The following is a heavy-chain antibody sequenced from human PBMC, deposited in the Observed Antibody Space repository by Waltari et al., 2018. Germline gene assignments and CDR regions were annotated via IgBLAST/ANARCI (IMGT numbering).Heavy chain of an antibody. J-gene: IGHJ6*03. V-gene: IGHV4-39*07. CDR1: GGSISSSSYY. CDR3: ATVDSSGYYYMDV. Sequence: QLQLQESGPGLVKPSETLSLTCTVPGGSISSSSYYWGWIRQPPGKGLEWIGSIYYSGSTYYNPSLKSRVTISVDTSKNQFSLKLSSVTAADTAVYYCATVDSSGYYYMDVWGKGTTVTISS. CDR2: IYYSGST. D-gene: IGHD3-22*01.